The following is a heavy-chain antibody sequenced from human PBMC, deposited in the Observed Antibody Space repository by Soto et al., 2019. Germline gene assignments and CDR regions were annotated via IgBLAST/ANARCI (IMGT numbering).Heavy chain of an antibody. CDR3: ANGRGITMVRGVL. V-gene: IGHV3-30*18. CDR2: ISYDGSNK. Sequence: QVQLVESGGGVVQPGRSLSLSCAASGFTFSSYGMHWVRQAPGKGLEWVAVISYDGSNKYYADSVKGRFTISRDNSKNSLYLQMNSLRAEGTALYYSANGRGITMVRGVLWGQGTLVTVSS. D-gene: IGHD3-10*01. CDR1: GFTFSSYG. J-gene: IGHJ4*02.